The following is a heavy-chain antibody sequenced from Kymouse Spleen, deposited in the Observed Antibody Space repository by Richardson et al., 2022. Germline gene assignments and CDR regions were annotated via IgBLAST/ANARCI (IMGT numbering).Heavy chain of an antibody. CDR3: ASITGTTDY. Sequence: QVQLVESGGGVVQPGRSLRLSCAASGFTFSSYGMHWVRQAPGKGLEWVAVIWYDGSNKYYADSVKGRFTISRDNSKNTLYLQMNSLRAEDTAVYYCASITGTTDYWGQGTLVTVSS. J-gene: IGHJ4*02. CDR1: GFTFSSYG. V-gene: IGHV3-33*01. CDR2: IWYDGSNK. D-gene: IGHD1-7*01.